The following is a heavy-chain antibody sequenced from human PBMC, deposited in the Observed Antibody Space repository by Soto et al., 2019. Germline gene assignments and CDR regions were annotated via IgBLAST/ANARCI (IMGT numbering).Heavy chain of an antibody. D-gene: IGHD1-26*01. Sequence: EVQLLESGGGLVQPGGSLRLSCAASGFTFSSYAMSWVRQAPGKGLERVSVISGSGGSTYYADSVKGRFTISRDNFKNTLYLQMNRLRAEDTAVYYCAKRGSGSQFDYWGQGTLVTVSS. CDR3: AKRGSGSQFDY. V-gene: IGHV3-23*01. J-gene: IGHJ4*02. CDR2: ISGSGGST. CDR1: GFTFSSYA.